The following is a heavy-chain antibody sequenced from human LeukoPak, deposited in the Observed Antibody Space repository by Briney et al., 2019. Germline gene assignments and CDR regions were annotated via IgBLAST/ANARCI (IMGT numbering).Heavy chain of an antibody. CDR1: GGSFSGYY. J-gene: IGHJ4*02. D-gene: IGHD5-18*01. CDR2: INHSGST. CDR3: ARGAAMVKSDY. V-gene: IGHV4-34*01. Sequence: SETLSLTCAVYGGSFSGYYWSWIRRPPGKGLEWIGEINHSGSTNYNPSLKSRVTISVDTSKNQFSLKLSSVTAADTAVYYCARGAAMVKSDYWGQGTLVTVSS.